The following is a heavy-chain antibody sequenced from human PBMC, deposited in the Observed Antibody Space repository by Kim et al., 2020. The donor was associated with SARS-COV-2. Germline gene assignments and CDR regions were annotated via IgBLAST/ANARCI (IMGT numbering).Heavy chain of an antibody. CDR3: AREEGLDILTGRTGYYYYMDV. J-gene: IGHJ6*03. CDR1: GFTFSSYS. D-gene: IGHD3-9*01. CDR2: ISSSSSYI. V-gene: IGHV3-21*01. Sequence: GGSLRLSCAASGFTFSSYSMNWVRQAPGKGLEWVSSISSSSSYIYYADSVKGRFTISRDNAKNSLYLQMNSLRAEDTAVYYCAREEGLDILTGRTGYYYYMDVWGKGTTVTVSS.